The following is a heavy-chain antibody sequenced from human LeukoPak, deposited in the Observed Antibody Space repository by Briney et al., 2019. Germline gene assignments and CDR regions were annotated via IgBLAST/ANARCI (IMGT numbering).Heavy chain of an antibody. CDR3: ASSENKRSISRPDVFDI. CDR2: MSYSGST. CDR1: GGSISSYF. V-gene: IGHV4-59*08. Sequence: SETLSLTCTVSGGSISSYFWSWMRQPPGKGLEWVGYMSYSGSTVYNPSLKSRVTISVDTSKNHIYLKMNSVTAADTAVYYCASSENKRSISRPDVFDIWGQGTMVTVPS. D-gene: IGHD6-6*01. J-gene: IGHJ3*02.